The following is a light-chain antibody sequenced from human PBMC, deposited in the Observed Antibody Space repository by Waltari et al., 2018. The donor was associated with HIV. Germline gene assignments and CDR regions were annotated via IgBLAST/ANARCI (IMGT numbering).Light chain of an antibody. V-gene: IGLV1-40*01. CDR3: QSYDNTVSDSVV. J-gene: IGLJ2*01. CDR1: SNLRAGYD. CDR2: GAN. Sequence: VLTPPPPGTGAPGQRVPNPCRGSSNLRAGYDVPWDQQLPGTAPKLLIYGANNRPSGVPDRFSGSKSGASASLVIDGLQDEDEGDYYCQSYDNTVSDSVVFGGGTRVTVL.